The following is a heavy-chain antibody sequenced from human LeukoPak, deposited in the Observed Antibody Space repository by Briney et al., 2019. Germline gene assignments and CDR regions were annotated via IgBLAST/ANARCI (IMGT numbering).Heavy chain of an antibody. J-gene: IGHJ6*04. CDR3: ARGPVSTHGMDV. V-gene: IGHV1-8*01. Sequence: ASVKVSCKASGYTFTSYDINWVRQATGQGLEWMGWKNPNSGRTGFAQKFQGRLNMTTNTSISTAYMELSSLTSEDTAVYYCARGPVSTHGMDVWGKGTTVTVSS. CDR1: GYTFTSYD. CDR2: KNPNSGRT. D-gene: IGHD2-2*01.